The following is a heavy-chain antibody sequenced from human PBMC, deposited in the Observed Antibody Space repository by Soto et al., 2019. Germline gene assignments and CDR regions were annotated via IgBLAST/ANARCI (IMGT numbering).Heavy chain of an antibody. V-gene: IGHV3-30-3*01. J-gene: IGHJ3*02. Sequence: GGSLRLSCAASGFTFSSYAMHWVRQAPGKGLEWVAVISYDGSNKYYADSVKGRFTISRDNSKNTLYLQMNSLRAEDTAVYYCARWGITMIVEDAFDIWGQGTMVTVSS. D-gene: IGHD3-22*01. CDR3: ARWGITMIVEDAFDI. CDR1: GFTFSSYA. CDR2: ISYDGSNK.